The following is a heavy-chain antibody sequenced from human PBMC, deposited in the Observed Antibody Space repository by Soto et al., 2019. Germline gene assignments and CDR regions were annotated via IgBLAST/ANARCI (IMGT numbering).Heavy chain of an antibody. CDR1: GFTFSSYA. J-gene: IGHJ3*02. CDR3: AKCMTTVTTFPFDI. D-gene: IGHD4-17*01. CDR2: ISGTGVGT. V-gene: IGHV3-23*01. Sequence: EVQLLESGGGLVQPGGSLRLSCAASGFTFSSYAMSWVRQAPGKGLEWVSAISGTGVGTYYADSVKGRFTISRDNSKDTLYLQMNSLRAEDTAVYYCAKCMTTVTTFPFDIWGQGTMVTVSS.